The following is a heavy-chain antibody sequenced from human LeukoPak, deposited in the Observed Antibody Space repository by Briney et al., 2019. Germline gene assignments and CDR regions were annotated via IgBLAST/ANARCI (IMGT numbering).Heavy chain of an antibody. CDR1: GFTFSSYA. Sequence: GGSLRLSCAASGFTFSSYAMHWVRQAPGKGLEWVAVISYDGSNKYYADSVKGRFTISRDNAKNSLYLQMNSLRAEDTAVYYCAREKHDYGEMDVWGKGTTVTVSS. CDR3: AREKHDYGEMDV. J-gene: IGHJ6*04. V-gene: IGHV3-30-3*01. D-gene: IGHD4-17*01. CDR2: ISYDGSNK.